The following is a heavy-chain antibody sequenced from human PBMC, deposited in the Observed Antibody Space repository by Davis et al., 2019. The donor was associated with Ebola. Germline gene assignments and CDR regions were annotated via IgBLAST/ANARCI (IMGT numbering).Heavy chain of an antibody. CDR3: ARGADPWDLSYFDY. D-gene: IGHD1-26*01. CDR2: ISSCGSTI. J-gene: IGHJ4*02. Sequence: GESLKISCAASGFTFSSYSMNWVRQAPGRGLAWVSYISSCGSTIYYADSVKGRFTISRDNAKNSLYLQMNSLRAEDTAVYYCARGADPWDLSYFDYWGQGTLVTVSS. CDR1: GFTFSSYS. V-gene: IGHV3-48*04.